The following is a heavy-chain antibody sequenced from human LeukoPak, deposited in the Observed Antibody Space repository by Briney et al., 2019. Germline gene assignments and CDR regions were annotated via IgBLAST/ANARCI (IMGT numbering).Heavy chain of an antibody. Sequence: GASVKVSCKASSYTFTSYGISWVRQAPGQGLEWMGWISAYNGNTNYAQKLQGRVTMTTDTSTSTAYMELRSLRSDDTAVYYCARGAALVPAADFDYWGQGTLVTVSS. CDR2: ISAYNGNT. J-gene: IGHJ4*02. D-gene: IGHD2-2*01. CDR1: SYTFTSYG. CDR3: ARGAALVPAADFDY. V-gene: IGHV1-18*01.